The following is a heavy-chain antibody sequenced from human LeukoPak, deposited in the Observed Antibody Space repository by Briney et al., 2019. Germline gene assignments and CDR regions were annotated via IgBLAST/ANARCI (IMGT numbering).Heavy chain of an antibody. V-gene: IGHV1-18*01. D-gene: IGHD5-18*01. CDR2: ISAYNGNT. J-gene: IGHJ2*01. Sequence: PSVKLSCNASSHTLTSFGTSWVRQVPEQVIEWMGWISAYNGNTNYAQKLQGRVTMTTDTSTSTAYMELRSLRSDDTAVYYCARDRIQLWLGYFDLWGRGTLVTVSS. CDR3: ARDRIQLWLGYFDL. CDR1: SHTLTSFG.